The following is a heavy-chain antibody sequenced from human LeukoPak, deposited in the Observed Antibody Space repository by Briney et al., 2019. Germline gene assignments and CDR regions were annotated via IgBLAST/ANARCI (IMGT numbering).Heavy chain of an antibody. CDR2: ISYDGSNK. D-gene: IGHD4-17*01. V-gene: IGHV3-30-3*01. J-gene: IGHJ4*02. CDR1: GFTFSSYA. Sequence: GGSLRLSCAASGFTFSSYAMHWVRQAPGKGPEWVAVISYDGSNKYYADSVKGRFTISRDNSKNTLYLQMNSLRAEDTAVYYCASRDYGDYRRYFDYWGQGTLVTVSS. CDR3: ASRDYGDYRRYFDY.